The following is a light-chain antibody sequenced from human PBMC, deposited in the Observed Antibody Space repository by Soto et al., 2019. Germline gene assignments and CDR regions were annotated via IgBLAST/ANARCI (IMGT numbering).Light chain of an antibody. CDR2: WAS. CDR1: QSVLYSSNNKNY. J-gene: IGKJ5*01. CDR3: QQHYSTPIT. Sequence: DIVMTQSPDSLAVSLGERATINCKSSQSVLYSSNNKNYLAWYQQKPGQPHKLLIYWASTRESGVPDRFSGSGSGTDFTLTISSLQAEDVAVYYCQQHYSTPITFGQGTRLEIK. V-gene: IGKV4-1*01.